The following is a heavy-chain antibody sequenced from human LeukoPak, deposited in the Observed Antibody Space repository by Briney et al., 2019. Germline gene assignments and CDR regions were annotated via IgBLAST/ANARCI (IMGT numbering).Heavy chain of an antibody. J-gene: IGHJ4*02. V-gene: IGHV1-8*02. D-gene: IGHD3-3*01. CDR1: GGTFSSYA. CDR2: MNPNSGNT. Sequence: GPSVKVSCKASGGTFSSYAISWVRQATGQGLEWMGWMNPNSGNTGYAQKFQGRVTMTRNTSISTAYMELSSLRSEDTAVYYCARGATYYDFWSGYLYYFDYWGQGTLVTVSS. CDR3: ARGATYYDFWSGYLYYFDY.